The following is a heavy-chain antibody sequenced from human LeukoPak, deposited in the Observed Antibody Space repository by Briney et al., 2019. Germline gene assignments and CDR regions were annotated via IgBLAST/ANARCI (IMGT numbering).Heavy chain of an antibody. J-gene: IGHJ4*02. V-gene: IGHV1-69*04. CDR2: IIPMLGIA. CDR1: GGTFSSYA. D-gene: IGHD5-24*01. CDR3: AIEMATSFDY. Sequence: SAKVSCKASGGTFSSYAISWVRQAPGQGLEWMGRIIPMLGIANYAQKFQGRVTITADKSTSTAYMELSSLRSEDTAVYYCAIEMATSFDYWAREPWSPSPQ.